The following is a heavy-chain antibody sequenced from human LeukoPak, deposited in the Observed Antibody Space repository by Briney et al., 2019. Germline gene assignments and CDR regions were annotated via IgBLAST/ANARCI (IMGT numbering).Heavy chain of an antibody. J-gene: IGHJ4*02. D-gene: IGHD3-9*01. Sequence: ASVKVSCKASGYTFTSYCMHWVRQAPGQGLEWMGIINPSGGSTSYAQKFQGRVTMTRDTSTSTVYMELSSLRSEDTAVYYCASDGETYDILTGSFDYWGQGTLVTVSS. V-gene: IGHV1-46*01. CDR3: ASDGETYDILTGSFDY. CDR1: GYTFTSYC. CDR2: INPSGGST.